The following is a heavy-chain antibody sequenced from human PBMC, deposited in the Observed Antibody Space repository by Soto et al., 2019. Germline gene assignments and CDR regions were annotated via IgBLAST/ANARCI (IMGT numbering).Heavy chain of an antibody. CDR1: GGTFSSYA. Sequence: SVKVSCKASGGTFSSYAISWVRQAPGQGLEWMGGIIPIFGTANYAQKFQGRVTITADESTSTAYMELSSLRADDTGVYYCARGSPQFWQLFDNWGQGALVTVSS. D-gene: IGHD3-3*01. J-gene: IGHJ4*02. CDR2: IIPIFGTA. V-gene: IGHV1-69*13. CDR3: ARGSPQFWQLFDN.